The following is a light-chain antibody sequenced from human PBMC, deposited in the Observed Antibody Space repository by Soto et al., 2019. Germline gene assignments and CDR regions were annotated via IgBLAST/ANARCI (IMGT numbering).Light chain of an antibody. CDR1: QSVSSN. CDR3: QQYNNWPWT. CDR2: GAS. V-gene: IGKV3-15*01. J-gene: IGKJ1*01. Sequence: EIVMTQSPATLSLSAGERATLSCMASQSVSSNLAWYQQKPGQAPRLLIYGASTRATGTPARFSGSGSGTEFTLTISSLQSEDFAVYYCQQYNNWPWTFGQGTKVDI.